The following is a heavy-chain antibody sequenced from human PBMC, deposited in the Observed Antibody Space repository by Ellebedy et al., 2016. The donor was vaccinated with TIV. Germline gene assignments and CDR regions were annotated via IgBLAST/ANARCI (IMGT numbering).Heavy chain of an antibody. CDR3: ASSSWYSMGFDY. D-gene: IGHD6-13*01. Sequence: SVKVSCXASGYTFTSYGISWVRQAPGQGLEWMGGIIPIFGTANYAQKFQGRVTITADKSTSTAYMELSSLRSEDTAVYYCASSSWYSMGFDYWGQGTLVTVSS. J-gene: IGHJ4*02. CDR2: IIPIFGTA. CDR1: GYTFTSYG. V-gene: IGHV1-69*06.